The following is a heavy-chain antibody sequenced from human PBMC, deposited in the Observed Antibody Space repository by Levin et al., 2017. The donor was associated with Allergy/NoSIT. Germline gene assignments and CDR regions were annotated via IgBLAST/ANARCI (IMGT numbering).Heavy chain of an antibody. D-gene: IGHD3-3*01. Sequence: SETLSLTCNVSGGSIKSPNCYWSWIRRPPGKGLEWIGSIYYSGSTYYNPSLKSRVSMSVDTSKNQLSLKVTSVTAADTAIYYCARSVERFYYYSVAASARGDFDYWGQGTLVTVSS. CDR1: GGSIKSPNCY. CDR2: IYYSGST. J-gene: IGHJ4*02. CDR3: ARSVERFYYYSVAASARGDFDY. V-gene: IGHV4-39*01.